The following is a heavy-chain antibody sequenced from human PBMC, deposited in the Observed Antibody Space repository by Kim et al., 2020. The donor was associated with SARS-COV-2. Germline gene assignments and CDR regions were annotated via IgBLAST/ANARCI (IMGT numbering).Heavy chain of an antibody. Sequence: ASVKVSCKASGYTFTSYDINWVRQATGQGLEWMGWMNPNSGNTGYAQKFQGRVTMTRNTSISTAYMELSSLRSEDTAVYYCARVKAAAGYYYYYYGMDVWGQGTTVTVSS. D-gene: IGHD6-13*01. J-gene: IGHJ6*02. CDR3: ARVKAAAGYYYYYYGMDV. V-gene: IGHV1-8*01. CDR2: MNPNSGNT. CDR1: GYTFTSYD.